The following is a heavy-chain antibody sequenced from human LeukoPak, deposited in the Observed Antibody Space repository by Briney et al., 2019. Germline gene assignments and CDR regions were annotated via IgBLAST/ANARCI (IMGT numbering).Heavy chain of an antibody. D-gene: IGHD4-17*01. V-gene: IGHV1-18*01. Sequence: ASVKVSCKASGYTFTSYGISWVRQAPGQGLEWMGWISAYDGNTNYAQKLQGRVTMTTDTSTSTAYMELRSPRSDDTAVYYCARSLEYASGDPPGYWGQGTLVTVSS. CDR2: ISAYDGNT. CDR1: GYTFTSYG. J-gene: IGHJ4*02. CDR3: ARSLEYASGDPPGY.